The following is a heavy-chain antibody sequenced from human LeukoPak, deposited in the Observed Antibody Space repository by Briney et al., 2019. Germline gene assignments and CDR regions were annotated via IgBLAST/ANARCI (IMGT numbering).Heavy chain of an antibody. CDR1: GFTFSSYW. Sequence: GGSLRLSCAASGFTFSSYWMSWVRQAPGKGLEWVANIKQDGSEKYYVDSVKGRFTISRDNAKNSLYLQMNSLRAEDTAVYYCARAHSADCSGGSCYYFDYWGQGTLVTVSS. CDR3: ARAHSADCSGGSCYYFDY. J-gene: IGHJ4*02. D-gene: IGHD2-15*01. V-gene: IGHV3-7*01. CDR2: IKQDGSEK.